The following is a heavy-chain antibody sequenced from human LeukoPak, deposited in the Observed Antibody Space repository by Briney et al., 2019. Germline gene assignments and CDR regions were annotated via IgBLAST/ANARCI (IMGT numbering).Heavy chain of an antibody. CDR2: IYYSGST. Sequence: SETLSLTCTVSGGSISSSSYYWGWIRQPPGKGLEWIGSIYYSGSTYYNPSLKSRVTISVDTSKNQFSLKLSSVTAADTAVYYCARVRYYLDYWGQGTLVTASS. J-gene: IGHJ4*02. D-gene: IGHD4-17*01. CDR1: GGSISSSSYY. V-gene: IGHV4-39*07. CDR3: ARVRYYLDY.